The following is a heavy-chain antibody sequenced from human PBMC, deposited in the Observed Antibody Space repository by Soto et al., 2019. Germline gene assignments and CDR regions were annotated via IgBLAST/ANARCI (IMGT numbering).Heavy chain of an antibody. J-gene: IGHJ6*02. Sequence: QVQLVQSGAEVKKPGSSVKVSCKASGGTFSSYAISWVRQAPGQGLEWMGGIIPIFGTANYAQKFQGRVTITADESTSTAYMELSSLRSEDTAVYYCARVGYYDSSGSYSSGRGCGVDGGGQGTTVTVSS. D-gene: IGHD3-22*01. CDR1: GGTFSSYA. CDR3: ARVGYYDSSGSYSSGRGCGVDG. CDR2: IIPIFGTA. V-gene: IGHV1-69*01.